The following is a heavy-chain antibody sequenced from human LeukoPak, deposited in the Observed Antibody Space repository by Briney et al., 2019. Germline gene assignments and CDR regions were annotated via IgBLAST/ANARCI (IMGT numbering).Heavy chain of an antibody. CDR2: INPSGGGT. CDR3: ARGVYYYDSPFDP. Sequence: ASVKVSCKASGYTFTHYYMHWVRQAPGQGLEWIGIINPSGGGTSYAQKFQGRVTMTMDMSTSTVYMELSSLRSEDTAMYYCARGVYYYDSPFDPWGQGTLVTVSS. CDR1: GYTFTHYY. D-gene: IGHD3-22*01. V-gene: IGHV1-46*01. J-gene: IGHJ5*02.